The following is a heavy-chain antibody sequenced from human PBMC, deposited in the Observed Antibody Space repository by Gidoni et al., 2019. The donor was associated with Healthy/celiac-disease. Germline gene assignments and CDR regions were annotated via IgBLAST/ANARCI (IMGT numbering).Heavy chain of an antibody. Sequence: QVQLQESGPGLVKPSETLSLTCTVSGGSISRYYWSWIRQPPGKGLEWIGYIYYSGRTNYNPSLKSRVTISVDTSKNQFSLKLSSVTAADTAVYYCARRGGWSRDYYYGMDVWGQGTTVTVSS. CDR2: IYYSGRT. CDR1: GGSISRYY. CDR3: ARRGGWSRDYYYGMDV. J-gene: IGHJ6*02. V-gene: IGHV4-59*08. D-gene: IGHD6-19*01.